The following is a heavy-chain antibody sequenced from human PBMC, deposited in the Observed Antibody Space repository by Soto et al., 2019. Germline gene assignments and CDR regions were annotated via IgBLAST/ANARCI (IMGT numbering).Heavy chain of an antibody. D-gene: IGHD3-10*01. CDR1: GFTFSSYP. Sequence: ELQLVESGGAIVQPGGSLRLSCATSGFTFSSYPIHWGRQAPGKRPVWVSRITEDGSGTTYADSVKGRFTVTRDNAKNTMDLQMSGLGAEDTAVYHGVRGNYGWRGMDDGGQGPLVTDSS. V-gene: IGHV3-74*01. CDR2: ITEDGSGT. CDR3: VRGNYGWRGMDD. J-gene: IGHJ4*02.